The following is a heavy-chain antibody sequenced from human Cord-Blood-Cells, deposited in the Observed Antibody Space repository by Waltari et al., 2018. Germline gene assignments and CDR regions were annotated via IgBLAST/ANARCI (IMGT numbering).Heavy chain of an antibody. D-gene: IGHD5-12*01. CDR1: GYTLTELS. CDR2: FDPEDGET. CDR3: ATPNSGYDPDAFDI. Sequence: QVQLVQSGAEVKKPGASVEVSCKVSGYTLTELSMHWVRQAPGKGLEWMGGFDPEDGETIYAQKFQGRVTMTEDTSTDTAYMGLSSLRSEDTAVYYCATPNSGYDPDAFDIWGQGTMVTVSS. V-gene: IGHV1-24*01. J-gene: IGHJ3*02.